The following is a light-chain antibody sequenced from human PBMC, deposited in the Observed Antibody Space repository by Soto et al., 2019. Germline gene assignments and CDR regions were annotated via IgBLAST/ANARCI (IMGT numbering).Light chain of an antibody. Sequence: DIQMTQSPSSLSASVGDRVTITCRASQSISSYLNWYQQKPGKAPKLLIYAASSLQSGVPSRFSVIGSGTDFTLSISSLQPEDFATYYCQQSYSTPWTFGQGTKVDIK. V-gene: IGKV1-39*01. CDR1: QSISSY. CDR2: AAS. J-gene: IGKJ1*01. CDR3: QQSYSTPWT.